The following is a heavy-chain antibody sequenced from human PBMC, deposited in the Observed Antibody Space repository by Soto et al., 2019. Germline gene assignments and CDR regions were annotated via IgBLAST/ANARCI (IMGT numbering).Heavy chain of an antibody. CDR1: GGSISSGPYS. CDR3: ARLGGLNDYGLYANVGGWFDP. D-gene: IGHD4-17*01. V-gene: IGHV4-30-2*01. CDR2: VYHSGSV. J-gene: IGHJ5*02. Sequence: PSETLSLTCTVSGGSISSGPYSWSWIRQPPXKALEWIGHVYHSGSVHYNPSLKSRVTISSDGSKNQISLKVNSVTAADTAVYFCARLGGLNDYGLYANVGGWFDPLGPGTLVTVSS.